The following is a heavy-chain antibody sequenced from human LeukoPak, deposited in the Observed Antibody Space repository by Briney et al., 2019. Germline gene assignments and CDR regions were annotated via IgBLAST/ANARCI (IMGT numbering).Heavy chain of an antibody. Sequence: SETLSLTCTVSGYSISSGYYWGWIRQPPGKGLEWIGSIYHSGSTYYNPSLKSRVTISVDTSKNQFSLKLSSVTAADTAVYYCARDRYYYDSSGVALDYWGQGTLVTVSS. CDR1: GYSISSGYY. J-gene: IGHJ4*02. CDR3: ARDRYYYDSSGVALDY. D-gene: IGHD3-22*01. CDR2: IYHSGST. V-gene: IGHV4-38-2*02.